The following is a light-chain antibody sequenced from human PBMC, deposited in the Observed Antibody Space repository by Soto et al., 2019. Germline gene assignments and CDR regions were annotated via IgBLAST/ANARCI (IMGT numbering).Light chain of an antibody. J-gene: IGLJ1*01. CDR1: SSDIGSYNL. Sequence: SAVRHAGSECRSRGQSITNYCTGTSSDIGSYNLVSWYQQRPGKAPKLMIYEVSKRPSGVSNRFSGSKSGNTASLTISRLQAEDEADYYCCSYACSSTFYVFGTGTKVTVL. V-gene: IGLV2-23*02. CDR3: CSYACSSTFYV. CDR2: EVS.